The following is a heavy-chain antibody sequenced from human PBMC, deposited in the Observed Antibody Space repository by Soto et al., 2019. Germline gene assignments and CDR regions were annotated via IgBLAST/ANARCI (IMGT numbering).Heavy chain of an antibody. CDR2: IYYSGST. CDR1: GGSISSSSYY. V-gene: IGHV4-39*01. J-gene: IGHJ5*02. Sequence: SETLSLTCTVSGGSISSSSYYWGWIRQPPGKGLEWIGSIYYSGSTYYNPSLKSRVTISVDTSKNQFSLRLSSVTAADTAVYYCASHDYDDYVWLSYPNGFDPWGQGTLVTVSS. CDR3: ASHDYDDYVWLSYPNGFDP. D-gene: IGHD3-16*01.